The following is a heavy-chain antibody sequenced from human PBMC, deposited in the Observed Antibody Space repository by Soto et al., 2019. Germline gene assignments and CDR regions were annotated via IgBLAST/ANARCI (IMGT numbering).Heavy chain of an antibody. D-gene: IGHD6-6*01. CDR2: ISGSGGST. CDR1: GFTFSSYA. Sequence: GGSLRLSCAASGFTFSSYAMSWVRQAPGQGLEWVSAISGSGGSTYYADSVKGRFTISRDNSKNTLYLQINSLRAEDTAVYFCAKPPLSYSSSSWGLGPWGQGTLVTVSS. V-gene: IGHV3-23*01. CDR3: AKPPLSYSSSSWGLGP. J-gene: IGHJ5*02.